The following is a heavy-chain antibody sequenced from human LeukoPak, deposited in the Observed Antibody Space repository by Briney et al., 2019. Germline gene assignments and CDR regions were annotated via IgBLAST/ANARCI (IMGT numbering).Heavy chain of an antibody. Sequence: PGGSLRLSCAASGFTFSSYAMHWVRQAPGKGLEWMAVTSYDGSNKYYADSVKGRFTISRDNSKNTLYLQMNSLRAEDTAVYYCARDPPIGDGDWFDPWGQGTLVTVSS. D-gene: IGHD1-26*01. V-gene: IGHV3-30-3*01. CDR2: TSYDGSNK. CDR3: ARDPPIGDGDWFDP. CDR1: GFTFSSYA. J-gene: IGHJ5*02.